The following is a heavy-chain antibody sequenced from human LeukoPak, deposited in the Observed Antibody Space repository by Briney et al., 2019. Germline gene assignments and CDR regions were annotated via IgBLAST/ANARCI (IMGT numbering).Heavy chain of an antibody. CDR3: ARAPSEIGGYYPEYFRH. D-gene: IGHD3-22*01. CDR2: IKSDGST. CDR1: GFTFSSYW. J-gene: IGHJ1*01. Sequence: GGSLRLSCAASGFTFSSYWMHWVRQAPGKGPVWVSRIKSDGSTRYADSVKGRFTISRDNAKNTVSLQMTSLRAEDTGVYYCARAPSEIGGYYPEYFRHWGQGTLVIDSS. V-gene: IGHV3-74*01.